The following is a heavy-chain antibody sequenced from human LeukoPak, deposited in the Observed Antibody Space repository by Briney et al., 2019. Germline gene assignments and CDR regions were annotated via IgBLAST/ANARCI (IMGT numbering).Heavy chain of an antibody. J-gene: IGHJ4*02. CDR3: ARVPMTINYDSGDTLDY. CDR2: ISSSGSTI. CDR1: GFTFSRYE. V-gene: IGHV3-48*03. Sequence: PGGSLRLSCAASGFTFSRYEMNWVRQAPGKGLEWVSYISSSGSTIYYADSVKGRFTISRDNAKNSLYLQMNSLRAEDTAVYYCARVPMTINYDSGDTLDYWGQGTLVTVSS. D-gene: IGHD4-17*01.